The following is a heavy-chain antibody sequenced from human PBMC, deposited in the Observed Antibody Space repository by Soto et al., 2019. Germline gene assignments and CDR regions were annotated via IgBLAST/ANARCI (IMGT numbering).Heavy chain of an antibody. CDR1: GFTFSSYA. CDR3: AKARVWGSYSEPDAFDI. Sequence: EVQLLESGGGLVQPGGSLRLSCAASGFTFSSYAMSWVRQAPGKGLEWVSAISGSGGSTYYADSVKGRFTISRDNSKNTLYLQMNSLIAEDTAVYYCAKARVWGSYSEPDAFDIWGQGTMVTVSS. J-gene: IGHJ3*02. CDR2: ISGSGGST. D-gene: IGHD3-16*01. V-gene: IGHV3-23*01.